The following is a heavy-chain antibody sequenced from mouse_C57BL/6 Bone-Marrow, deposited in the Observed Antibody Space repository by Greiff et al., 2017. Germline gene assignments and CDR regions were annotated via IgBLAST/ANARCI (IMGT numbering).Heavy chain of an antibody. V-gene: IGHV1-74*01. D-gene: IGHD2-4*01. CDR2: IHPSDSDT. J-gene: IGHJ4*01. CDR3: AIYGIYYDYDWDYYAMDY. CDR1: GYTFNSYW. Sequence: QVQLQQPGAELVKPGASVKVSCKASGYTFNSYWMHWVKQRPGQGLEWIGRIHPSDSDTNYNQKFKGKATLTVDKSSSTAYMQLSSLTSEDSAVYYCAIYGIYYDYDWDYYAMDYWGQGTSVTVSS.